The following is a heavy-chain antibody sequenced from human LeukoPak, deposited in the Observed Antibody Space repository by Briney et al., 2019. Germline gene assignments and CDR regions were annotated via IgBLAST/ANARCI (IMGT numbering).Heavy chain of an antibody. CDR3: AKDLQWLVGNYFDY. V-gene: IGHV3-23*01. CDR2: ISGSGGST. J-gene: IGHJ4*02. CDR1: GFTFDDYA. Sequence: GRSLRLSCAASGFTFDDYAMHWVRQAPGKGLEWVSAISGSGGSTYYADSVKGRFTISRDNSKNTLYLQMNSLRAEDTAVYYCAKDLQWLVGNYFDYWGQGTLVTVSS. D-gene: IGHD6-19*01.